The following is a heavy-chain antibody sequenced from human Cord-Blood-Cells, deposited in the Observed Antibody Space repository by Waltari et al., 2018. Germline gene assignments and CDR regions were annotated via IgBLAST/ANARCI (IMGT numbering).Heavy chain of an antibody. CDR2: SSGSGGST. J-gene: IGHJ4*02. V-gene: IGHV3-23*01. CDR1: GFTFSSYA. D-gene: IGHD3-10*01. Sequence: EVQLLESGGGLVQPGGSLSLSCAASGFTFSSYAMSWVRQAPGKGLEWVSASSGSGGSTYYADSGKGRFTISRDNSKNTLYLQMNSLRAEDTAVYYCAKDGSGSYYPYYFDYWGQGTLVTVSS. CDR3: AKDGSGSYYPYYFDY.